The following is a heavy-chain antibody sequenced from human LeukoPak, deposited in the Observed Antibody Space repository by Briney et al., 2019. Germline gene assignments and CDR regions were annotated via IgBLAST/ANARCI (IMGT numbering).Heavy chain of an antibody. CDR2: ISPYNGKT. D-gene: IGHD3-16*02. Sequence: ASVKVSCKASGYTFTSYDISWVRQAPGQGLEWMGWISPYNGKTNYAQKLQGRVTLTTDKEKSTVYMELTSLRSDDTAVYSCARDLRLRLGELSPPGGYWGQGTLVTVSS. V-gene: IGHV1-18*04. CDR3: ARDLRLRLGELSPPGGY. CDR1: GYTFTSYD. J-gene: IGHJ4*02.